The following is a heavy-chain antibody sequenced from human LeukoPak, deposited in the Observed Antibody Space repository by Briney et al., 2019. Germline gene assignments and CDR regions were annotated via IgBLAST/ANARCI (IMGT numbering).Heavy chain of an antibody. CDR2: IYHSGST. Sequence: SETLSLTCTVSGGSISNYYWNWIRQPPGKGLEWIGYIYHSGSTNYNPSLKSRVTMSVDKSKNQFSLQLSSVTAADTAVYYCARLGTSGTTIDYWGQGTLATVSS. V-gene: IGHV4-59*01. J-gene: IGHJ4*02. CDR1: GGSISNYY. D-gene: IGHD1-1*01. CDR3: ARLGTSGTTIDY.